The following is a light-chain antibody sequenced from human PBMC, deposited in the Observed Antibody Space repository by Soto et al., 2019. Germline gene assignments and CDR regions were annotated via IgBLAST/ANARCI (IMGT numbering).Light chain of an antibody. CDR1: QNINTW. CDR2: GAS. V-gene: IGKV1-5*01. Sequence: DIQMTQSPSTLSASVGDRVTITCRASQNINTWLAWFQQKPGKAPKLLIYGASSLESGVPSRFSGSGSGTEFTLTISSLQPDDFATYYCQQYNTYWTFGQGTKVEIK. CDR3: QQYNTYWT. J-gene: IGKJ1*01.